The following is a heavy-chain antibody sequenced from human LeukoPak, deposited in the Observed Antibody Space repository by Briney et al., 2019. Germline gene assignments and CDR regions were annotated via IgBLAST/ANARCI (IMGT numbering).Heavy chain of an antibody. CDR1: GFTVCSNS. Sequence: GGSLRLSCAASGFTVCSNSMSWVRQAPGKGLEWVSVVYRAGRTYYADSVKGRFTISRDNSKNTMYLQMNSLRAEDTAVYYCARGYSSYYPDALYVCGQGTMVTVSS. J-gene: IGHJ3*01. CDR3: ARGYSSYYPDALYV. V-gene: IGHV3-53*01. D-gene: IGHD5-12*01. CDR2: VYRAGRT.